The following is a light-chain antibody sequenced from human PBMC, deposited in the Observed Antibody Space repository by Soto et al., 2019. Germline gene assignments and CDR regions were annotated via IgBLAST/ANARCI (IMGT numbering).Light chain of an antibody. CDR2: DAS. CDR3: QQSYNTLTWT. V-gene: IGKV1-39*01. Sequence: DIQTTQSPSSLSASVGDRVIITCRASQTISTFLNWYQQKPGEAPRVLIYDASTLQTGVPSRFSGSGYGTDFTLTISSLQPEDFASYYCQQSYNTLTWTFGQGTKVEI. CDR1: QTISTF. J-gene: IGKJ1*01.